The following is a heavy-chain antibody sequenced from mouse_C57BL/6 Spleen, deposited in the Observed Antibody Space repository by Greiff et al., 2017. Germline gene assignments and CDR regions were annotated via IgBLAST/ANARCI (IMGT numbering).Heavy chain of an antibody. Sequence: VQLQQSGPELVKPGASVKISCKASGYAFSSSWMNWVKQRPGKGLEWIGRIYPGDGDTNYNGKFKGKATLTADKSSSTAYMQLSSLTSEDSAVYFCARVYYEREIDYWGQGTTLTVSS. J-gene: IGHJ2*01. CDR3: ARVYYEREIDY. CDR2: IYPGDGDT. CDR1: GYAFSSSW. V-gene: IGHV1-82*01. D-gene: IGHD2-4*01.